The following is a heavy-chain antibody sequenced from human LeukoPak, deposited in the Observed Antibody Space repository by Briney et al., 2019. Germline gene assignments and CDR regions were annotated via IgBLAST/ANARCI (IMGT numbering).Heavy chain of an antibody. CDR3: TTIFVANFDY. V-gene: IGHV3-15*01. Sequence: GGSLRLSCAASGFTFSNAWMSWVRQAPGKGLEWVGRIKSKTDGGTTDYAAPVKGRFTISRDDPKNTLSLQMYSLKTEDTAVYYCTTIFVANFDYWGQGTLVTVSS. D-gene: IGHD5-12*01. CDR1: GFTFSNAW. J-gene: IGHJ4*02. CDR2: IKSKTDGGTT.